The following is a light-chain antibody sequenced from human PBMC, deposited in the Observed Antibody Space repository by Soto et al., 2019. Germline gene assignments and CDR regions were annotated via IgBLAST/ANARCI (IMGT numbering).Light chain of an antibody. J-gene: IGLJ2*01. CDR1: SSNIGSNT. Sequence: QSVLTQPPSASGTPGQRVTISCSGSSSNIGSNTVNWYQHLPGAAPKLLIYSNNQRPSGVPDRFSGSKSGTSASLAISGLQSKDETHYYCAAWDDSLNGVLFGGGTKLTVL. CDR3: AAWDDSLNGVL. V-gene: IGLV1-44*01. CDR2: SNN.